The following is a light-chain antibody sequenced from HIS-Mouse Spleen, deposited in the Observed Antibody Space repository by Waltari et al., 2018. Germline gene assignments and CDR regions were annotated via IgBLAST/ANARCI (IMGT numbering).Light chain of an antibody. CDR3: QQYYTTPYT. J-gene: IGKJ2*01. Sequence: DIVMTQSPDSLAVSLGERATINCKSSQSVLYSSNNRNYLAWYQQKPGQPPKLLIYWASTRESVVPDRCSGSGSGTDFTLTISSLQAEDVAVYYCQQYYTTPYTFGQGTKLEIK. CDR2: WAS. V-gene: IGKV4-1*01. CDR1: QSVLYSSNNRNY.